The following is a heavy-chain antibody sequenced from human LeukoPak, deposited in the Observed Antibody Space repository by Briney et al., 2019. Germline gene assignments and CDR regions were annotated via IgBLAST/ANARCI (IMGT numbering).Heavy chain of an antibody. J-gene: IGHJ4*02. CDR2: IYYSGST. CDR3: ARLGPGGHGEFDY. D-gene: IGHD3-10*01. V-gene: IGHV4-59*01. CDR1: GGSLSDYY. Sequence: SETLSFTCTGSGGSLSDYYWTWVRQPPGKGLEWIGYIYYSGSTNYNPSLKSRVTISVGTSKTQFSLKLTSVTAADTAVYYCARLGPGGHGEFDYWGQGTLVTVSS.